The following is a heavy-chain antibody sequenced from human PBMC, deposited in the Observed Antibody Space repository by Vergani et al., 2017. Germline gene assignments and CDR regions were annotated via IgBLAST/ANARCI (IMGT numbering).Heavy chain of an antibody. Sequence: VESGGGLVLPGGSLRLSCAASGFTFIMHAMSWVRQAPGKGLEWVSTLSASDRRTHYADSVKGRFTISRDISKNTLFLHMNSLRPEDTAVYYCAKVGRSEVAGTFGAFDIWGQGTMVTVSS. J-gene: IGHJ3*02. V-gene: IGHV3-23*04. CDR2: LSASDRRT. CDR3: AKVGRSEVAGTFGAFDI. CDR1: GFTFIMHA. D-gene: IGHD6-19*01.